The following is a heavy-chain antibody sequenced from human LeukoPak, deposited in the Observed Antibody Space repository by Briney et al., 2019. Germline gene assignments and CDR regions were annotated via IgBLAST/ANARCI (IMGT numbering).Heavy chain of an antibody. V-gene: IGHV1-2*06. D-gene: IGHD4-17*01. J-gene: IGHJ6*03. CDR1: GYTFTGYY. Sequence: ASVKVSCKASGYTFTGYYMHWVRQAPGQGLEWMGRINPNSGGTNYAQKFQGRVTMTRDTSISTAYMELSRLRSDDTAVYYCARFDYDDSYEYAYMDFWGKGTTVTVSS. CDR2: INPNSGGT. CDR3: ARFDYDDSYEYAYMDF.